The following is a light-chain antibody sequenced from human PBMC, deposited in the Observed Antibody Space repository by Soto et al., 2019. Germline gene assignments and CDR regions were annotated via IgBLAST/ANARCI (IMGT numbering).Light chain of an antibody. CDR2: DAS. Sequence: EIVLTQSPATLSLSPGERATFSCRASQSVSSDLVWYQQKPGQAPRLLIYDASNRATGIPARFSGSGSGTDFTLTISSLEPEDFAVYSGQQRSNWPPLTFGGGTKVEIK. CDR3: QQRSNWPPLT. V-gene: IGKV3-11*01. J-gene: IGKJ4*01. CDR1: QSVSSD.